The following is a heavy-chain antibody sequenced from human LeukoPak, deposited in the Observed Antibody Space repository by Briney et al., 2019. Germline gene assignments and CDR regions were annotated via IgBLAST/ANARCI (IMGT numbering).Heavy chain of an antibody. CDR2: ISYDGSNK. Sequence: GGSLRLSCAASGFTFSSYAMHWVRQAPGKGLEWVAVISYDGSNKYYADSVKGRFTISRDNSKNTLYLQMNSLRAEDTAVYYCAKDRMAVDTAMVYDYWGQGTLVTVSS. CDR1: GFTFSSYA. CDR3: AKDRMAVDTAMVYDY. D-gene: IGHD5-18*01. J-gene: IGHJ4*02. V-gene: IGHV3-30-3*01.